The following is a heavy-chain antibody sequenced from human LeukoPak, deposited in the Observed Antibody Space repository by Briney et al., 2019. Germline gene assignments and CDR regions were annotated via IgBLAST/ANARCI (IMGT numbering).Heavy chain of an antibody. CDR2: INHSGST. CDR1: GGSFSGYY. Sequence: PSKTLSLACAVYGGSFSGYYWSWIRQPPGKGLEWIGEINHSGSTNYNPSLKSRVTISVDTSKNQFSLKLSSVTAADTAVYYCARGRVPAASPFDYWGQGTLVTVSS. V-gene: IGHV4-34*01. J-gene: IGHJ4*02. D-gene: IGHD2-2*01. CDR3: ARGRVPAASPFDY.